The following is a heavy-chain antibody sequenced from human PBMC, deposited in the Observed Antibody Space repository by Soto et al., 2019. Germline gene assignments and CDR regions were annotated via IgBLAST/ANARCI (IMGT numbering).Heavy chain of an antibody. V-gene: IGHV4-34*01. Sequence: QVQLQQWGAGLLKPSETLSLTCAVYGGSFSGYYWSWIRQPPGKGLEWIGEINHSGSTNYNPSLKSRVTISVDTSKNQFSLKLSSVTAADTAVYCCARGGKRGNWNYLSPHLCYYGMDVWGQGTTVTVSS. D-gene: IGHD1-7*01. CDR1: GGSFSGYY. J-gene: IGHJ6*02. CDR2: INHSGST. CDR3: ARGGKRGNWNYLSPHLCYYGMDV.